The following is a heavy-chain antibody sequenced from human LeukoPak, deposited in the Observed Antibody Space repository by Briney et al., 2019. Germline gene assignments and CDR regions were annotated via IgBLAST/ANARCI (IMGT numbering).Heavy chain of an antibody. Sequence: PGGSLRLSCTVSGFTVSSNSMSWVRQAPGKGLEWVSFIYSGGNTHYSDSVKGRFTISRDNSKNTLYLQMNSLRAEDTAVYYCAKLLMAMVRGVDIDCWGQGTLVTVSS. CDR3: AKLLMAMVRGVDIDC. CDR1: GFTVSSNS. J-gene: IGHJ4*02. D-gene: IGHD3-10*01. V-gene: IGHV3-53*01. CDR2: IYSGGNT.